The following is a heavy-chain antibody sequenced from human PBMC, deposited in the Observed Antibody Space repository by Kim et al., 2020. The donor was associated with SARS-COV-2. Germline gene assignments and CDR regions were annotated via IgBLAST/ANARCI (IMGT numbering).Heavy chain of an antibody. CDR1: GYTFTGYY. D-gene: IGHD6-13*01. J-gene: IGHJ6*02. Sequence: ASVKVSCKASGYTFTGYYMHWVRQAPGQGLEWMGRINPNSGGTNYAQKFQGRVTMTRDTSISTAYMELSRLRSDDTAVYYCAGIAAAGRGGWGDYYYYYGMDVWGQGTTVTVSS. CDR3: AGIAAAGRGGWGDYYYYYGMDV. V-gene: IGHV1-2*06. CDR2: INPNSGGT.